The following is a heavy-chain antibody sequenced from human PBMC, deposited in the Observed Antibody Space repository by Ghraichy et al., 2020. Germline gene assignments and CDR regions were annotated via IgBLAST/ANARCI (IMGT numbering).Heavy chain of an antibody. J-gene: IGHJ3*02. V-gene: IGHV4-39*07. Sequence: SQTLSLTCTVSGGSISSSSYYWGWIRQPPGKGLEWIGSIYYSGSTYYNPSLKSRVTISVDTSKNQFSLKLSSVTAADTAVYYCARYNSMSGDAFDIWGQGTMVTVSS. CDR1: GGSISSSSYY. CDR2: IYYSGST. D-gene: IGHD1-1*01. CDR3: ARYNSMSGDAFDI.